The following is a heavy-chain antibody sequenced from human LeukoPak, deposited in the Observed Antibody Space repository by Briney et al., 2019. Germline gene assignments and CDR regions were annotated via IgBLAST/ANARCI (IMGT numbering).Heavy chain of an antibody. J-gene: IGHJ3*02. V-gene: IGHV1-18*04. Sequence: ASVKVSCKASGYTFASYGISWVRQAPGQGLEWMGWISAYNGNTNYAQKLQGRVTMTTDTSTSTAYMELRTLRSDDRAVYYCARDSSRWSSGWYPWNAFDIWGQGTMVTVSS. D-gene: IGHD6-19*01. CDR1: GYTFASYG. CDR2: ISAYNGNT. CDR3: ARDSSRWSSGWYPWNAFDI.